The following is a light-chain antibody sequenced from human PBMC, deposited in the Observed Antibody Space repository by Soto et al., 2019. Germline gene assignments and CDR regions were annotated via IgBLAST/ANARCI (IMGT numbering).Light chain of an antibody. CDR1: SSDVGGYNF. J-gene: IGLJ1*01. V-gene: IGLV2-14*03. CDR2: EVT. CDR3: NSYTTSSTLV. Sequence: QSVLTQPPSASGSPGQSVTISCTGTSSDVGGYNFVAWYQQHPGKAPKLMIYEVTSRPSGVSNRFSGSKSGNTASLTISGLQAEDEADYYCNSYTTSSTLVFGTGTKVTVL.